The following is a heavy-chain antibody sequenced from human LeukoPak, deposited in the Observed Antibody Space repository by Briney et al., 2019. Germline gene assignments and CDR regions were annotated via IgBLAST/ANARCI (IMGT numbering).Heavy chain of an antibody. D-gene: IGHD3-10*01. Sequence: PGGSLRLSCAASGFTFSSYSMNWARQAPGKGLEWVSSISSSSSYIYYADSVRGRFTISRDNAKNSLYLQMNSLRAEDTAVYYCAGERKGSITMVRGVIRYFDYWGQGTLVTVSS. V-gene: IGHV3-21*01. J-gene: IGHJ4*02. CDR1: GFTFSSYS. CDR2: ISSSSSYI. CDR3: AGERKGSITMVRGVIRYFDY.